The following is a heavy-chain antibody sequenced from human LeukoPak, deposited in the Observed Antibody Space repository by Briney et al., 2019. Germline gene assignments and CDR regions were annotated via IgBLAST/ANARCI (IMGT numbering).Heavy chain of an antibody. CDR1: GFTVSSNY. J-gene: IGHJ6*02. D-gene: IGHD2-15*01. V-gene: IGHV3-53*01. Sequence: GGSLRLSCAASGFTVSSNYMSWVRQAPGEGLEWVSVIYSGGSTYYADSVKGRFTISRDNSKNTLYLQMNSLRAEDTAVYYCARDHPYCSGGSCYSAYYYYGMDVWGQGTTVTVSS. CDR2: IYSGGST. CDR3: ARDHPYCSGGSCYSAYYYYGMDV.